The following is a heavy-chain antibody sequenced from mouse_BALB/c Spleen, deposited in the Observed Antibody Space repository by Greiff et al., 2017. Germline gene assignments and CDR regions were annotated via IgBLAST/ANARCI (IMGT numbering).Heavy chain of an antibody. V-gene: IGHV2-6-4*01. Sequence: VKLVESGPGLVAPSQSLSITCTVSGFSLSRYSVHWVRQPPGKGLEWLGMIWGGGSTDYNSALKSRLSISKDNSKSQVFLKMNSLQTDDTAMYYCARNGSYYGNPWFAYWGQGTLVTVSA. CDR2: IWGGGST. CDR1: GFSLSRYS. CDR3: ARNGSYYGNPWFAY. J-gene: IGHJ3*01. D-gene: IGHD2-10*01.